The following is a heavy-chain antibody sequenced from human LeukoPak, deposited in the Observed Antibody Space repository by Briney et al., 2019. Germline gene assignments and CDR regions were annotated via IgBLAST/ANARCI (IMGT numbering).Heavy chain of an antibody. Sequence: SETLSLTCTVSGGSISYYYWSWIRQPPGKGLELIGYIYYSGSPNYNPSLKSRVTISADTSKNQFSLNLSSVTAADTAVYYCARVGHIVAAGTYDWWGQGTLVTVSS. V-gene: IGHV4-59*08. J-gene: IGHJ4*02. CDR1: GGSISYYY. D-gene: IGHD6-13*01. CDR2: IYYSGSP. CDR3: ARVGHIVAAGTYDW.